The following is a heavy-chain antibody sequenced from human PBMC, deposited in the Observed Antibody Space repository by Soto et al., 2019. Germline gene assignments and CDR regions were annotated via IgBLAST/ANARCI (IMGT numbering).Heavy chain of an antibody. Sequence: APVKVSCKASGYTFTSYAMHLVPQAPGQRLEWMGWINAGNGNTKYSQKFQGRVTITRDTSASTAYMELSSLRSEDTAVYYCARDPGYSYGHNWGQGTLVTSPQ. V-gene: IGHV1-3*01. CDR3: ARDPGYSYGHN. CDR1: GYTFTSYA. D-gene: IGHD5-18*01. CDR2: INAGNGNT. J-gene: IGHJ4*02.